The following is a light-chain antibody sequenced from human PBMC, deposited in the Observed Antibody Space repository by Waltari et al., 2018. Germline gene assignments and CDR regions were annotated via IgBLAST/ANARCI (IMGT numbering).Light chain of an antibody. J-gene: IGKJ1*01. CDR1: QRVSSSY. Sequence: TLSCRASQRVSSSYLAWYQQKPGQAPRLLIYGASSRATGIPDRVSGSGSGTDFTLTISRLEPEDFAVYYCQQYGSSPWTFGQGTKVEIK. CDR2: GAS. CDR3: QQYGSSPWT. V-gene: IGKV3-20*01.